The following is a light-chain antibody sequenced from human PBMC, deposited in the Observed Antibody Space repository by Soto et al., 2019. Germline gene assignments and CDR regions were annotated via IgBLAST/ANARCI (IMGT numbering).Light chain of an antibody. J-gene: IGKJ1*01. CDR3: HQRNSWPWT. Sequence: EIVLTQSPATLSLSPGERATLSCRASQSASSYLAWYQQKPGQAPRLLIYDASTRATGIPARFSGSGSGTDFTLTISSLEPEDFAVYYCHQRNSWPWTFGQGTKVEIK. CDR1: QSASSY. CDR2: DAS. V-gene: IGKV3-11*01.